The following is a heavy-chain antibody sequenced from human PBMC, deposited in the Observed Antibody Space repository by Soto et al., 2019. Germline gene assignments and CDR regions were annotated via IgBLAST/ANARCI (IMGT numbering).Heavy chain of an antibody. Sequence: EVQLLESGGGLVQPGGSLRLSCAASGFTFDSYAMSWVRQAPGKGLEWVSAISNSDGTYYAGSVRGRFTISRDSSKNTWYLQMNSLRAEDTAIYYCAPHPPGVAGDNWGQGTLVTVSS. V-gene: IGHV3-23*01. J-gene: IGHJ4*02. CDR3: APHPPGVAGDN. CDR2: ISNSDGT. D-gene: IGHD6-19*01. CDR1: GFTFDSYA.